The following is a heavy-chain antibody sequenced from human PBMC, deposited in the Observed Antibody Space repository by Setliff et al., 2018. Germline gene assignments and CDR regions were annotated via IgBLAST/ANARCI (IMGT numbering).Heavy chain of an antibody. Sequence: GGSLRLSCAASGFIFSSYWMHWVRQVPEKGLVWVSQINTDGSTTRYADSVKGRFTFSRDNAKNSLFLEMNSLTVDDTALYYCVRDISSASGILDFWGQGTLVTVSS. J-gene: IGHJ4*02. D-gene: IGHD3-3*01. CDR2: INTDGSTT. V-gene: IGHV3-74*01. CDR3: VRDISSASGILDF. CDR1: GFIFSSYW.